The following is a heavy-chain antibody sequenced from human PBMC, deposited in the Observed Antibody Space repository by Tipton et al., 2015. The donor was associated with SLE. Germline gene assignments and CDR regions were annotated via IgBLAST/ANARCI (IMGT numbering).Heavy chain of an antibody. Sequence: LSLTCTVSGGSISSGDYYWSWIRQPPGKGLEWIGYIYYSGSTNYNPSLKSRVTISVDTSKNQFSLKLSSVTAADTAVYYCASRPGAAAGLDAFDIWGQGTMVTVSS. J-gene: IGHJ3*02. CDR1: GGSISSGDYY. V-gene: IGHV4-61*08. CDR2: IYYSGST. D-gene: IGHD6-13*01. CDR3: ASRPGAAAGLDAFDI.